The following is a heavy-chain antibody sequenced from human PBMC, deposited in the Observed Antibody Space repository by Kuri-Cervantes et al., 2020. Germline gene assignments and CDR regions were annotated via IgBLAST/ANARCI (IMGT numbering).Heavy chain of an antibody. D-gene: IGHD4-23*01. CDR1: GYTFTSYY. CDR2: INPSGGST. J-gene: IGHJ4*02. V-gene: IGHV1-46*01. Sequence: ASVKVSCKASGYTFTSYYMHWVRQAPGQGLEWMGIINPSGGSTSYAQKFQGRVTMTRDTSISTAYMELSRLRSDDTAVYYCARGLTTAVTYTGLWYFDYWGQGTLVTVSS. CDR3: ARGLTTAVTYTGLWYFDY.